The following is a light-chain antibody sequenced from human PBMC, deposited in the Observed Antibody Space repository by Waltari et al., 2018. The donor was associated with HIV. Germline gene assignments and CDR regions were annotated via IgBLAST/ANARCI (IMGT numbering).Light chain of an antibody. V-gene: IGKV1-5*03. CDR3: QQYNSNFYT. J-gene: IGKJ2*01. CDR2: KTS. CDR1: QRISTW. Sequence: DIQMTQSPSTLSAYVGDRVTITCRASQRISTWLAWYQQKPGKPPKLLIYKTSTLDSGVPSRFSGGGSGTELTLTISSLQPDDFATYYCQQYNSNFYTFGQGTKLEIK.